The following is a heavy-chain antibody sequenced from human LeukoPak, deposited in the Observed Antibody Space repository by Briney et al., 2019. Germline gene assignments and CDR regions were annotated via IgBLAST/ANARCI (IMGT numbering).Heavy chain of an antibody. J-gene: IGHJ4*02. Sequence: PSETLFLTCTVSGGSISSYYWSWIRQPPGKGLEWIGYIYYSGSTNYNPSLKSRVTISVDTSKNQFSLKLSSVTAADTAVYYCARWDDSAWGFGNWGPGTLVTVSS. D-gene: IGHD6-19*01. CDR1: GGSISSYY. CDR3: ARWDDSAWGFGN. CDR2: IYYSGST. V-gene: IGHV4-59*08.